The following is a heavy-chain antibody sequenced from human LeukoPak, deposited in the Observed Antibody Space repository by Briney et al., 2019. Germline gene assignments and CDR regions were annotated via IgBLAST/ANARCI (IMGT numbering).Heavy chain of an antibody. J-gene: IGHJ4*02. D-gene: IGHD6-19*01. CDR2: IEYGESTT. CDR3: ARNSGWYGIS. V-gene: IGHV3-23*01. CDR1: GVTLSSYE. Sequence: PGGSLRLSCMVSGVTLSSYEMSWIRQAPGKGLEWVSSIEYGESTTHYADSVRGRFTISRDNYKNTLYLQLTSLSDDDTAVYFCARNSGWYGISWGQGTLVIVSS.